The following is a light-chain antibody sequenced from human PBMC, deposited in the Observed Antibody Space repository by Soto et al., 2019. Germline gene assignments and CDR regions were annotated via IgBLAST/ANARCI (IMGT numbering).Light chain of an antibody. V-gene: IGKV1-9*01. CDR2: AAS. CDR1: HGIINI. Sequence: IPLTQSPSSLSASVGDRVTITCRASHGIINILAWYKQKPVKAPKLLIYAASTLQSGVPSRFSGSGSGTDFTLTISSLQPEDFATYYCQQLESYPSTFGGGTKVDIK. J-gene: IGKJ4*01. CDR3: QQLESYPST.